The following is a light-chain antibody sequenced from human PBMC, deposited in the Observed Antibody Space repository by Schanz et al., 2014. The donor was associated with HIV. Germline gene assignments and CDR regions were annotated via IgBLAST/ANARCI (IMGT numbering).Light chain of an antibody. V-gene: IGKV3-20*01. CDR1: QTVSNN. J-gene: IGKJ3*01. CDR3: QHYGSS. Sequence: EIVMTQSPGTLSVSPGERATLSCRASQTVSNNLAWYQQKPGQAPRLLIYGASTRVTGIPARFSGSGSGTDFTLTISRLEPEDFAVYYCQHYGSSFGPGTKLDIK. CDR2: GAS.